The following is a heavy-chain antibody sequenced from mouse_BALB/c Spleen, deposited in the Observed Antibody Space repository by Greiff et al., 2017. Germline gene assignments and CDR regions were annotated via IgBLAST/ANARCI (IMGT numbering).Heavy chain of an antibody. D-gene: IGHD2-1*01. CDR2: INPNNGGT. Sequence: EVKLQQSGPELVKPGASVKIPCKASGYTFTDYNMDWVKQSHGKSLEWIGDINPNNGGTIYNQKFKGKATLTVDKSSSTAYMELRSLTSEDTAVYYCARDYGNYYAMDYWGQGTSVTVSS. CDR3: ARDYGNYYAMDY. CDR1: GYTFTDYN. V-gene: IGHV1-18*01. J-gene: IGHJ4*01.